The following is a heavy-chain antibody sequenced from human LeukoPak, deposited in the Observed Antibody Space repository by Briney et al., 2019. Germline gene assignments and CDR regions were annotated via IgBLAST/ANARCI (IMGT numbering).Heavy chain of an antibody. J-gene: IGHJ4*02. CDR2: IYTSGST. D-gene: IGHD6-19*01. CDR1: GGSISSGSYY. V-gene: IGHV4-61*02. Sequence: PSQTLSLTCTVSGGSISSGSYYWSWIRQPAGKGLEWVGRIYTSGSTNYNPSLKSRVTISVDTSKNQFSLKLSSVTAADTAVYYCARDRQTGYSSGWTTSWGQGTLVTVSS. CDR3: ARDRQTGYSSGWTTS.